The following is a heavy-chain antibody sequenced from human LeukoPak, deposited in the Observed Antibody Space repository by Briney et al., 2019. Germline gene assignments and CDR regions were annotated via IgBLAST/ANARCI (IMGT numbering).Heavy chain of an antibody. CDR3: ARGRRYSSSRLSSFDY. Sequence: SEALSLTCAVYGGSFSGYYWSWIRQPPGKGLEWIGEINHSGSTNYNPSLKSRVTISVDTSKNQFSLKLSSVTAADTAVYYCARGRRYSSSRLSSFDYWGQGTLVTVSS. J-gene: IGHJ4*02. V-gene: IGHV4-34*01. CDR2: INHSGST. CDR1: GGSFSGYY. D-gene: IGHD6-6*01.